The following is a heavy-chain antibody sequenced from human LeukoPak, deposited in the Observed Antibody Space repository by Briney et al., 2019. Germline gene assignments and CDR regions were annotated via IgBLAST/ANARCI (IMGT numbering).Heavy chain of an antibody. D-gene: IGHD6-13*01. CDR2: IYYSGST. Sequence: SSETLSLTCTVSGGSISSYYWSWIRQPPGKGLEWIGYIYYSGSTNCNPSLKSRVTISVDTSKNQFSLKLSSVTAADTAVYYCAREVDSSSLDYWGQGTLVTVSS. CDR3: AREVDSSSLDY. V-gene: IGHV4-59*01. CDR1: GGSISSYY. J-gene: IGHJ4*02.